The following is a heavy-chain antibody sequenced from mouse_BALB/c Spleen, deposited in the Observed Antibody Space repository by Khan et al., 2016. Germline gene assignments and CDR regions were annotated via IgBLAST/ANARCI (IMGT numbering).Heavy chain of an antibody. Sequence: QIQLVQSGPELKKPGETVRISCKASGYTFTNYGMNWVKQAPGKGLTWMGWINPYTGEPTYADDFKGRFAFSLETSASTAYLQINNLKNEDTATYFGARPYYGSSRGFAYWGQGTLVTVSA. CDR2: INPYTGEP. J-gene: IGHJ3*01. CDR1: GYTFTNYG. CDR3: ARPYYGSSRGFAY. D-gene: IGHD1-1*01. V-gene: IGHV9-3-1*01.